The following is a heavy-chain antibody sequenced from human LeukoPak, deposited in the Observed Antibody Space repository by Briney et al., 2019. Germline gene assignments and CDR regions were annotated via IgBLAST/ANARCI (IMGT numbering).Heavy chain of an antibody. J-gene: IGHJ4*02. V-gene: IGHV1-18*01. CDR2: INTSNGNT. CDR3: ARKGCFGIYYVCDS. Sequence: GASVKVSCKASGYNFNTYGISWVRQAPGQGLEWMGWINTSNGNTDYAQKFQGRVTMTRDTSTSTAYMELRSLRSDDTAVYYCARKGCFGIYYVCDSWGQGTLVTVSS. CDR1: GYNFNTYG. D-gene: IGHD2-15*01.